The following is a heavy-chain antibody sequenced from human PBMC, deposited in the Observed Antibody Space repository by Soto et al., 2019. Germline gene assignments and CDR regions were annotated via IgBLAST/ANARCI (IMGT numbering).Heavy chain of an antibody. J-gene: IGHJ4*02. Sequence: QVQLQQWGAGLLKPSETLSLTCAVYGGSFSGYYWSWIRQPPGKGLEWIGEINHSGSTNYNPSLKSRVTKSVDPPNNQFCMKPSSVTAADTAVYYCAGGRTHIAVAANFYHWGQGTPVTVSS. CDR1: GGSFSGYY. V-gene: IGHV4-34*01. CDR3: AGGRTHIAVAANFYH. CDR2: INHSGST. D-gene: IGHD6-19*01.